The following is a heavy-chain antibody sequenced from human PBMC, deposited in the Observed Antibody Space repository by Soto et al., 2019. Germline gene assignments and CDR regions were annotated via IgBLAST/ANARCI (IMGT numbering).Heavy chain of an antibody. CDR3: TRGDAPTVTTINFFDP. D-gene: IGHD4-17*01. V-gene: IGHV4-4*02. CDR2: VYHSGSA. J-gene: IGHJ5*02. Sequence: QVQLQESGPGLVRPSGTLSLTCAVSGDSIDSRSWWTWVRQSPGKGLEWIGEVYHSGSANYNPSLKDRVTMSVDKSKNNFSLNLTSVTAADTAIYYCTRGDAPTVTTINFFDPWGQGLLVTVSS. CDR1: GDSIDSRSW.